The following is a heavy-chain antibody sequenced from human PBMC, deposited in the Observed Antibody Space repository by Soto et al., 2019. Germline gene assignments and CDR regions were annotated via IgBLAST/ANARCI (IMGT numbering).Heavy chain of an antibody. Sequence: SLKGSCKAPGPTFSSHALSWGRQAPGQGLEWMGGIIPIFGTANSAQKFQGRVTVTADKSTSTADMELSSMRSEDTAVYYCARGVRGRVVVAADAFDIWGQGTIVTVSS. J-gene: IGHJ3*02. CDR3: ARGVRGRVVVAADAFDI. D-gene: IGHD2-15*01. CDR2: IIPIFGTA. CDR1: GPTFSSHA. V-gene: IGHV1-69*06.